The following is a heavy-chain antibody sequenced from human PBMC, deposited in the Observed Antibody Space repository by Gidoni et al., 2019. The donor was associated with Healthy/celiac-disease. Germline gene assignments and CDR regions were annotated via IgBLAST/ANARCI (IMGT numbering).Heavy chain of an antibody. CDR2: IYYSGST. J-gene: IGHJ4*02. CDR3: ARDGVGYSSGWYFGY. Sequence: QVQLQESGPGLVKPSQTLSLTCTVPGGSISSGGYYLSCIRQHPGKGLEWNGYIYYSGSTYYNPSLKRRVTISVDTSKNQFSLKLSSVTAADTAVYYWARDGVGYSSGWYFGYWGQGTLVTVSS. CDR1: GGSISSGGYY. D-gene: IGHD6-19*01. V-gene: IGHV4-31*03.